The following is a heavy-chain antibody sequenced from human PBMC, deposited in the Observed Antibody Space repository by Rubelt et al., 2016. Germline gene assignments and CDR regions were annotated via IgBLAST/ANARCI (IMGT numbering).Heavy chain of an antibody. J-gene: IGHJ3*02. D-gene: IGHD4-11*01. CDR3: AKGAQPDYPAAFDI. CDR2: ISYDGTNK. Sequence: GLEWVALISYDGTNKYYADSVKGRFTISRDNSKNTLYLQMNSLRAEDTAVYYCAKGAQPDYPAAFDIWGQGTMVTVSS. V-gene: IGHV3-30*14.